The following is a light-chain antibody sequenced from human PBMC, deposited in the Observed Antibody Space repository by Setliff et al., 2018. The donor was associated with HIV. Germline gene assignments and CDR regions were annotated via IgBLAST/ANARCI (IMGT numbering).Light chain of an antibody. V-gene: IGLV2-14*03. CDR1: GRDIGLYDF. Sequence: QSVLAQPASVSGSLGQSITISCTGTGRDIGLYDFVSWYQQLPGKAPQLLIYGVNSRPSGVSDRFSGSKSGITASLIISGLQAEDESSFYCSSYTSSGALAFGGGTKVTVL. CDR2: GVN. J-gene: IGLJ2*01. CDR3: SSYTSSGALA.